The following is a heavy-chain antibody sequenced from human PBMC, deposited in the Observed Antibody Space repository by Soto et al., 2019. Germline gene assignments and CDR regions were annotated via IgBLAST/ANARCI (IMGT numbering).Heavy chain of an antibody. Sequence: QVQLQESGPGLVKPSGTLSLTCAVSSGSISSSYWWTWVRQPPGKGLEWIGEIYHSGSTKFNPSLKSRVTISVDKSKKRFSLKLSSVTAADTAVYYCARYLAVAGYYYFDNWGQGTLVTVSS. CDR3: ARYLAVAGYYYFDN. CDR1: SGSISSSYW. CDR2: IYHSGST. J-gene: IGHJ4*02. V-gene: IGHV4-4*02. D-gene: IGHD6-19*01.